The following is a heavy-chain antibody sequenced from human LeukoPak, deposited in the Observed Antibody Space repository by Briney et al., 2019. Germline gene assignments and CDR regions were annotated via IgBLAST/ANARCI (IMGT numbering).Heavy chain of an antibody. CDR1: GFTFSNYM. J-gene: IGHJ6*02. CDR2: ISYDGSNK. V-gene: IGHV3-30-3*01. Sequence: PGGSLRLSCAVSGFTFSNYMMTWVRQAPGKGLEWVAVISYDGSNKYYADSVKGRFTISRDNSKNTLYLQMNSLRAEDTAVYYCASTLTAIPDYYYYGMDVWGQGTTVTVSS. CDR3: ASTLTAIPDYYYYGMDV. D-gene: IGHD2-21*02.